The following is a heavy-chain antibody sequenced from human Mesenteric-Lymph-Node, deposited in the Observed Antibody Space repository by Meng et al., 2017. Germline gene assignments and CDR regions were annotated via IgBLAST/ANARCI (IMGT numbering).Heavy chain of an antibody. D-gene: IGHD3-22*01. CDR3: ARGRNDYDSSGYYVVWVDYFDY. Sequence: ASVKVSCKASGYSFISYGISWVRQAPGQGLEWMGWISVYNGNTNYAQKLQGRVTMTTDTSTSTAYMELRSLRSDDTAVYYCARGRNDYDSSGYYVVWVDYFDYWGQGTLVTVSS. V-gene: IGHV1-18*01. CDR1: GYSFISYG. CDR2: ISVYNGNT. J-gene: IGHJ4*02.